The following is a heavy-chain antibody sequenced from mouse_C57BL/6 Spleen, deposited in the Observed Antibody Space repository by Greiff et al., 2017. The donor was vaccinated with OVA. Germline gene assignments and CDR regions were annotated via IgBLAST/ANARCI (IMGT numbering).Heavy chain of an antibody. V-gene: IGHV1-64*01. CDR1: GYTFTSYW. CDR2: IHPNSGST. D-gene: IGHD1-1*01. CDR3: ARYYYGSNLDY. J-gene: IGHJ2*01. Sequence: QVQLQQPGAELVKPGASVKLSCKASGYTFTSYWMHWVKQRPGQGLEWIGMIHPNSGSTNYNEKFKSKATLTVDKSSSTAYMQLSSLTSEDSAVYDCARYYYGSNLDYWGQGTTLTVSS.